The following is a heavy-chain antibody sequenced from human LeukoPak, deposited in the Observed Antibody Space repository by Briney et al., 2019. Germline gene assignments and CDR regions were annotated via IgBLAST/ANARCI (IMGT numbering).Heavy chain of an antibody. V-gene: IGHV1-2*02. J-gene: IGHJ4*02. Sequence: ASVKVSCKASAYTFTVYYIHWVRQAPGQGLEWMGWINPNSGGTNYAQKFQGRVTMTRDTSISTAYMELSRLRSDDTAVYYCARSPSSGWYVDYWGQGTLVTVSS. CDR1: AYTFTVYY. D-gene: IGHD6-19*01. CDR2: INPNSGGT. CDR3: ARSPSSGWYVDY.